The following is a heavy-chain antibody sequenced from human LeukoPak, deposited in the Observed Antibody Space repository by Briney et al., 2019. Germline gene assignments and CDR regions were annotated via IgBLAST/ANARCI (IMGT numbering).Heavy chain of an antibody. CDR1: GFTFSSNS. V-gene: IGHV3-48*01. CDR3: ARDSPYYDFWSGYSRPLDY. D-gene: IGHD3-3*01. CDR2: ISSSSNSI. Sequence: GGSLRLSCAASGFTFSSNSVNWVRQAPGKGLEWVTYISSSSNSIYYADSVQGRFTVSRDNAKNSLYLQMNSLRAEDTAVYYCARDSPYYDFWSGYSRPLDYWGQGTLVTVSS. J-gene: IGHJ4*02.